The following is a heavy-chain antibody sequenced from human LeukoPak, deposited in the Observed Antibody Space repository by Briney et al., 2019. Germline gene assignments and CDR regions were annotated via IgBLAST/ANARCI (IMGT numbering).Heavy chain of an antibody. V-gene: IGHV3-23*01. CDR3: AKNAGYSYGLYYFDY. CDR2: LISSGTTT. J-gene: IGHJ4*02. Sequence: GGSLRLSCAASGFPFSNYAMSWVRQAPGKGLEWVSSLISSGTTTYYADSVKGRFTISRDNSKNTVHLQMDSLRAEDSAVYYCAKNAGYSYGLYYFDYWGQGTLVTVSS. CDR1: GFPFSNYA. D-gene: IGHD5-18*01.